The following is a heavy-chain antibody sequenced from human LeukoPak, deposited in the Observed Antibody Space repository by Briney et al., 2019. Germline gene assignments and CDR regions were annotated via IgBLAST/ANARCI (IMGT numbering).Heavy chain of an antibody. CDR1: GGSIISQY. CDR3: ATTFSGYVSSWPEYFQH. J-gene: IGHJ1*01. V-gene: IGHV4-4*07. CDR2: LYSSGST. D-gene: IGHD6-13*01. Sequence: PSETLSLTCTVSGGSIISQYRSWIRQPAGKGLEWIGRLYSSGSTNYNPSLKSRVTMSVDTSKNQFSLRLFSVTASDTAVYYCATTFSGYVSSWPEYFQHWGQGSLVTFSS.